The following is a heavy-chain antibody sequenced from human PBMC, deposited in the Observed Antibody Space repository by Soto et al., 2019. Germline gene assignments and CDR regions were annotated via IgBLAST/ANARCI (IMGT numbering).Heavy chain of an antibody. CDR1: GGSIKNYY. D-gene: IGHD6-6*01. CDR2: IYYSGTT. Sequence: QVQLQESGPGLVKPSETLSLTCTVSGGSIKNYYWTWIRQSPGKGLEGLGYIYYSGTTNYNPPRQSRVTMSLDKARNQFALKLSSVTAADTALYYCARESQYTFDSWGQGTLVTVSS. V-gene: IGHV4-59*01. J-gene: IGHJ4*02. CDR3: ARESQYTFDS.